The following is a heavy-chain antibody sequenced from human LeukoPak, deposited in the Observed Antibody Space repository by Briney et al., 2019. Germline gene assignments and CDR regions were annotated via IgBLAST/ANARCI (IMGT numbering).Heavy chain of an antibody. Sequence: SETLSLTCTVSGGSISSYYWSWIRQPPGKGLEWIGYIYYSGSTNYSPSLKSRVTISVDTSKNQFSLKLSSVTAADTAVYYCARVGYYYYGTDVWGQGTTVTVSS. D-gene: IGHD3-10*01. V-gene: IGHV4-59*01. J-gene: IGHJ6*02. CDR3: ARVGYYYYGTDV. CDR1: GGSISSYY. CDR2: IYYSGST.